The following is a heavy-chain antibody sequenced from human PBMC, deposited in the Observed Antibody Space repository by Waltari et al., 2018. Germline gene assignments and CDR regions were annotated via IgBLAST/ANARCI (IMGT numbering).Heavy chain of an antibody. Sequence: EVQLLESGGGLVQPGGSLRLSCAASGFTFSSYAMSWVRQAPGKGLEWVSAISGRGGSTYYAESGKARFTIPRDNSKNTLYLQMNSLMAEDTAVYYCAKEVRITMVRGVRYNWFDPWGQGTLVTVSS. J-gene: IGHJ5*02. CDR3: AKEVRITMVRGVRYNWFDP. CDR2: ISGRGGST. V-gene: IGHV3-23*01. CDR1: GFTFSSYA. D-gene: IGHD3-10*01.